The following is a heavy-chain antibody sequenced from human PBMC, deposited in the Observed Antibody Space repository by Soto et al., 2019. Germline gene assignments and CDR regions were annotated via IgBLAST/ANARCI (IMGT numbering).Heavy chain of an antibody. Sequence: GGSLRLSCAASGFTFSSYAMHWVRQAPGKGLEWVAVISYDGSNKYYADSVKGRFTISRDNSKNTLYLQMNSLRAEDTAVYYCARGLVGATDYWGRGTLVTVSS. D-gene: IGHD1-26*01. J-gene: IGHJ4*02. CDR3: ARGLVGATDY. CDR2: ISYDGSNK. CDR1: GFTFSSYA. V-gene: IGHV3-30-3*01.